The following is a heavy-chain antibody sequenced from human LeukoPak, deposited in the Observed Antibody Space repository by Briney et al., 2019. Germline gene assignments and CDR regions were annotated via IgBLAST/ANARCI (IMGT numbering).Heavy chain of an antibody. Sequence: ASAKVSCKASGGTFSSYTISWVRQAPGQGLEWMGWINPNSGGTNYAQKFQGRVTMTRDMSVSTAYMELSRLRPDDTAVYYCASPSGSSWWYVFNIWGQGTMVTVSS. CDR2: INPNSGGT. V-gene: IGHV1-2*02. D-gene: IGHD2-15*01. CDR1: GGTFSSYT. CDR3: ASPSGSSWWYVFNI. J-gene: IGHJ3*02.